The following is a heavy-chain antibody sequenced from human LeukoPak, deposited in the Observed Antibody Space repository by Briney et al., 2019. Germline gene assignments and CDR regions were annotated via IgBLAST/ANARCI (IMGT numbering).Heavy chain of an antibody. CDR2: IIPIFGTA. V-gene: IGHV1-69*06. Sequence: GASVKVSCKASGGTFSSYAISWVRQAPGQGLEWMGGIIPIFGTANYAQKFQGRVTITADKSTSTAYMELSSLRSEDTAVYYCARDRGQWEPYYFDYWGRGTLVTVSS. CDR1: GGTFSSYA. D-gene: IGHD1-26*01. CDR3: ARDRGQWEPYYFDY. J-gene: IGHJ4*02.